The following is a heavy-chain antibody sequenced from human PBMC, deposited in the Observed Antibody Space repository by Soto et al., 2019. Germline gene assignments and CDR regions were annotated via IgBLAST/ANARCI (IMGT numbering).Heavy chain of an antibody. CDR2: IKQDGSEK. Sequence: GGSLRLSCAASGFTFSSYWMSWVRQAPGKGLEWVANIKQDGSEKYYVDSVKGRFTISRDNAKNSLYLQMNSLRAEDTAVYYCAREGHCSSTSCYTDYCYYYVMDVWGQGTTVNVSS. CDR1: GFTFSSYW. J-gene: IGHJ6*02. V-gene: IGHV3-7*01. D-gene: IGHD2-2*02. CDR3: AREGHCSSTSCYTDYCYYYVMDV.